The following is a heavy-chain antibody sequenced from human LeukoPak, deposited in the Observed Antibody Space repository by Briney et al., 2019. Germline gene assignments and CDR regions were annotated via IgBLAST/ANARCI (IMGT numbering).Heavy chain of an antibody. CDR3: ARGDDSSGYFDY. CDR2: MNPNSGST. V-gene: IGHV1-8*02. D-gene: IGHD3-22*01. J-gene: IGHJ4*02. CDR1: GYTFTGYY. Sequence: ASVKVSCKASGYTFTGYYMHWVRQAPGQGLEWMGWMNPNSGSTGYAQKFQGRVTMTRNTSISTAHMELSSLRSEDTAVYYCARGDDSSGYFDYWGQGTLVTVSS.